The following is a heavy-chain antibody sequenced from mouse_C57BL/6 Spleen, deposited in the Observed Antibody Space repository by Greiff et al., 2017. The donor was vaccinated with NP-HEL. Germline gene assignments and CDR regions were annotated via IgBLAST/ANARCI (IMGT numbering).Heavy chain of an antibody. J-gene: IGHJ2*01. CDR2: IYPSDSET. D-gene: IGHD1-1*01. Sequence: QVQLQQPGAELVRPGSSVKLSCKASGYTFTSYWMDWVKQRPGQGLEWIGNIYPSDSETHYNQKFKDKATLTVDKSSSTAYMQLSSLTSEDSAVYYCARGDYYGSSPSFDYWGQGTTLTVSS. CDR3: ARGDYYGSSPSFDY. CDR1: GYTFTSYW. V-gene: IGHV1-61*01.